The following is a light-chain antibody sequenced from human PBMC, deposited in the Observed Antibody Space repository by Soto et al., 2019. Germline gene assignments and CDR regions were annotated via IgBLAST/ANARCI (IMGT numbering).Light chain of an antibody. CDR1: SSNIGSNT. J-gene: IGLJ1*01. V-gene: IGLV1-44*01. CDR2: SNN. Sequence: QSVLTQPPSASGTPGQRVTISCSGSSSNIGSNTVNWYQQLPGTAPKLLIYSNNQRPSGVPDRFSGSKSGTSASLAISGLQSEDEAAYYCAAWDDSLTGYVFGTGTKVTV. CDR3: AAWDDSLTGYV.